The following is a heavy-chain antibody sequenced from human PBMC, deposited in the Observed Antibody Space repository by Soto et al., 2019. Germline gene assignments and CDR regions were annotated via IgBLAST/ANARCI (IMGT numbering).Heavy chain of an antibody. Sequence: EVQLVESGGGLAEPGGSLRLSCAASGFTFNGAWMNWVRQAPGKGLEWVGRVKSKVDGGSIDYAAPVRGRFTISRDDSRNTVDLQMNSLSAEDSAMYYCSADLPDWGAYAFDYWGQGTLVTVSS. D-gene: IGHD3-16*01. J-gene: IGHJ4*02. CDR1: GFTFNGAW. V-gene: IGHV3-15*07. CDR2: VKSKVDGGSI. CDR3: SADLPDWGAYAFDY.